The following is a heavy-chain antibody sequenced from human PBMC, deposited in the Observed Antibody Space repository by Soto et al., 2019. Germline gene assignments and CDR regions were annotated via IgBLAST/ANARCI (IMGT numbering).Heavy chain of an antibody. CDR2: ISGDGGTT. Sequence: GGSLRLSCAASGFTFSSYAMSWVRQAPGKGLEWVASISGDGGTTYYADSVKGRFTISRDNAKNSLYLQMNSLRAEDTAVYYCASLAYDAGAYYYYYMDVWGKGTTVTVSS. CDR3: ASLAYDAGAYYYYYMDV. J-gene: IGHJ6*03. CDR1: GFTFSSYA. D-gene: IGHD5-12*01. V-gene: IGHV3-23*01.